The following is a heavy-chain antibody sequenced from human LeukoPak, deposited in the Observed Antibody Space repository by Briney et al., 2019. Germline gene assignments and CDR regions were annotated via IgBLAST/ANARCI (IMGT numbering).Heavy chain of an antibody. CDR2: ISYDGGNI. CDR3: ARAIHYDSWGLHALDI. Sequence: GGSLRLSCAASGFIFSSYGMHWVRQAPGKGLEWVAVISYDGGNISYTDSVKGRFTISRDNAKNSLYLQMNSLRAEDTAVYYCARAIHYDSWGLHALDIWGQGTMVTVSS. CDR1: GFIFSSYG. D-gene: IGHD3-22*01. V-gene: IGHV3-30*03. J-gene: IGHJ3*02.